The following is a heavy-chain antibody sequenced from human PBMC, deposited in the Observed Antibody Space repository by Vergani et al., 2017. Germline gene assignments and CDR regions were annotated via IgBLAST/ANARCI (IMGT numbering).Heavy chain of an antibody. D-gene: IGHD2-15*01. J-gene: IGHJ4*02. CDR3: AKGPNDIVVVVAATLLTPFDY. CDR2: IRSKAYGGTT. V-gene: IGHV3-49*04. Sequence: EVQLVESGGGLVQPGRSLRLSCTASGFTFGDYAMSWVRQAPGKGLEWVGFIRSKAYGGTTEYAASVKGRFTISRDDSKSIAYLQMNSLRAEDTAVYYCAKGPNDIVVVVAATLLTPFDYWGQGTLVTVSA. CDR1: GFTFGDYA.